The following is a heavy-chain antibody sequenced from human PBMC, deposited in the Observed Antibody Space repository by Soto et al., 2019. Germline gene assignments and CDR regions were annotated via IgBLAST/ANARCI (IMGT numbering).Heavy chain of an antibody. CDR3: AQTLGLAVAGPGRFDL. CDR1: GGTFSRYA. Sequence: QVQLVQSGAEVKKYGSSVKVSCKASGGTFSRYAISWVRQAPGQGLEWMGGITPMFGTANYAQKFQGRVTITADESTSTAYMELSSLRSDDTAVYYCAQTLGLAVAGPGRFDLWGRGTLVPVSS. V-gene: IGHV1-69*12. CDR2: ITPMFGTA. J-gene: IGHJ2*01. D-gene: IGHD6-19*01.